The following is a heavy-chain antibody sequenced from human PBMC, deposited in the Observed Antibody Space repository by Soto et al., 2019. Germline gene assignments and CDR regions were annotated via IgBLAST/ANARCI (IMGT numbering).Heavy chain of an antibody. CDR2: ISTNSGNT. V-gene: IGHV1-18*01. CDR3: ARDNGYYDF. Sequence: ASVKVSCKTSGYTFSRYSINWVRQAPGQGLEWMAWISTNSGNTHYAERLQGRVTVTLDKTARTAFVEMWGLTSDDTAVYFCARDNGYYDFWGQGTLVTVSS. D-gene: IGHD2-8*01. CDR1: GYTFSRYS. J-gene: IGHJ4*02.